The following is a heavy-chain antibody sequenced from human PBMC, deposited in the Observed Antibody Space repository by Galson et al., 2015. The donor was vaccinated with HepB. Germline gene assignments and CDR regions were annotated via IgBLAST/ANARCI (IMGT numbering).Heavy chain of an antibody. CDR3: AREIPGAAHDAFDI. CDR1: GFTFSSYA. D-gene: IGHD3-10*01. Sequence: SLRLSCAASGFTFSSYAMHWVHQAPGKGLEYVSAISSNGGSTYYANSVKGRFTISRDNSKNTLYLQMGSLRAEDMAVYYCAREIPGAAHDAFDIWGQGTMVTVSS. J-gene: IGHJ3*02. CDR2: ISSNGGST. V-gene: IGHV3-64*01.